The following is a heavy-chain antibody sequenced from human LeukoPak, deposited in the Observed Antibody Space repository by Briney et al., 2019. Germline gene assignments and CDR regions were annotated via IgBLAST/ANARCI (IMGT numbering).Heavy chain of an antibody. D-gene: IGHD3-9*01. CDR1: GGSISSDY. V-gene: IGHV4-59*01. J-gene: IGHJ4*02. CDR3: ASVITYDILTGGGFFDY. CDR2: IYYSGST. Sequence: SETLSLTCTVSGGSISSDYWSWIRQPPGKGLEWVGYIYYSGSTNYNPSLKSRVTISVDTSKNQFSLKLSSVTAADTAVYYCASVITYDILTGGGFFDYWGQGTLVTVSS.